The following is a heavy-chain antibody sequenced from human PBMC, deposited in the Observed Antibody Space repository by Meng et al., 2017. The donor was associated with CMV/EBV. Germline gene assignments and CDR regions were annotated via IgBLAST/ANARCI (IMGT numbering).Heavy chain of an antibody. CDR3: ARISSTSCPDL. J-gene: IGHJ2*01. CDR1: GGTFSSYT. V-gene: IGHV1-69*02. D-gene: IGHD2-2*01. Sequence: SVKVSCKASGGTFSSYTISWVRQAPGQGLEWMGRIIPILGIANYAQKFQGRVTITADKSTSTAYMELSSLRSEDTAVYYCARISSTSCPDLWGRGTPGHRLL. CDR2: IIPILGIA.